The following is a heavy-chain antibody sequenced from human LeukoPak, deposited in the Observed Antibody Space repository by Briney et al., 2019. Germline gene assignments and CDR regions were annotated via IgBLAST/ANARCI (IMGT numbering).Heavy chain of an antibody. CDR3: ATSDDSAATY. D-gene: IGHD6-25*01. CDR2: IKEDGSTK. CDR1: GFTFSKFW. J-gene: IGHJ4*02. Sequence: GGSLRLSCAASGFTFSKFWMSWVRQAPGKELEWVANIKEDGSTKHYVDSVKGRFTISRDNAKNSLSLQMNYLRVEDTAVYYCATSDDSAATYWGQGTLVTVSS. V-gene: IGHV3-7*01.